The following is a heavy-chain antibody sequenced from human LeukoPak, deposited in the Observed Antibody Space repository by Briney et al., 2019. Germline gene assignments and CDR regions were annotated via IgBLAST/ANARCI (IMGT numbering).Heavy chain of an antibody. CDR2: ISGSGGST. J-gene: IGHJ4*02. CDR1: AFTFSSYA. Sequence: GGSLRLSCAASAFTFSSYAMSWVRQAPGKGLEWGSAISGSGGSTYYADSVKGRFTISRDDAKNTLYLQMNSLRAEDTAVYYCAKDSFGIAAAGTDYWGQGTLVTVSS. CDR3: AKDSFGIAAAGTDY. V-gene: IGHV3-23*01. D-gene: IGHD6-13*01.